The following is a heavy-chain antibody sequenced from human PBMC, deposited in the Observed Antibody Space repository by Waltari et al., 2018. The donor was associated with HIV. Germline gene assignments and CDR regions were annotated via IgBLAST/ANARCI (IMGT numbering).Heavy chain of an antibody. Sequence: EVQLVESGGGLVQPGGSLRLSCAASGFTFSSYWMHWIRQAPGKGLVWFSRMKSEGTITTHADSVKGRFTISRDNAKNTLFLQMNSLRAEDTAIYYCARDLVVLRYFDWLSTYFDYWGQGTLVTVSS. J-gene: IGHJ4*02. V-gene: IGHV3-74*01. D-gene: IGHD3-9*01. CDR3: ARDLVVLRYFDWLSTYFDY. CDR2: MKSEGTIT. CDR1: GFTFSSYW.